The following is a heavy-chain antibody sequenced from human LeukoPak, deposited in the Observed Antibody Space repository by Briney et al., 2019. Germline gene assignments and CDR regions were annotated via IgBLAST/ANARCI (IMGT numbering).Heavy chain of an antibody. CDR1: GGSVSSSSYY. CDR3: ARHPSGGTPLTTQYYYMDV. D-gene: IGHD4-17*01. Sequence: SETLSLTCTVSGGSVSSSSYYWGWIRPPPGKGLEWIGSIYYSGSTYYNPSLKSRVTISVDTSKNQFSLKLSSVTAADTAVYYCARHPSGGTPLTTQYYYMDVWGKGTTVTISS. V-gene: IGHV4-39*01. J-gene: IGHJ6*03. CDR2: IYYSGST.